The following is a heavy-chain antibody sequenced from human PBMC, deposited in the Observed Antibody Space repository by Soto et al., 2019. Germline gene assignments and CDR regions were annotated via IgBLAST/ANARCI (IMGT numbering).Heavy chain of an antibody. CDR1: GGSISSYY. Sequence: QVQLQESGPGLVKPSETLSLTCTVSGGSISSYYWSWIRQPPGKGLEWIGYIYYSGSTNYNPSLKSRVTISVDTSXXXFSLXLSSXTAADTXVXXCXRTISNWFDPWGQGTLVTVSS. V-gene: IGHV4-59*01. CDR3: XRTISNWFDP. D-gene: IGHD3-3*01. J-gene: IGHJ5*02. CDR2: IYYSGST.